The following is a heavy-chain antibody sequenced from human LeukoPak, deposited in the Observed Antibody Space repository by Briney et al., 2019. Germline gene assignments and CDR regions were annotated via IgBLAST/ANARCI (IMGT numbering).Heavy chain of an antibody. CDR3: ARVITMVQGHGMDV. J-gene: IGHJ6*04. V-gene: IGHV1-3*01. CDR1: GYTFTSYA. CDR2: INAGNGNT. Sequence: ASVKVSCKASGYTFTSYAMHWVRQAPGQRLEWMGWINAGNGNTKYSQKFQGRVTITRDTSASTAYMELSSLRSEDTAVYYCARVITMVQGHGMDVWGKGTTVTVSS. D-gene: IGHD3-10*01.